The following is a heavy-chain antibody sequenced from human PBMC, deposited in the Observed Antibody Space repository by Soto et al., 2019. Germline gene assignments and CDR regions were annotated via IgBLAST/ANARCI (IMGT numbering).Heavy chain of an antibody. D-gene: IGHD6-13*01. CDR1: VFTFSSYA. CDR2: ISGSGGST. Sequence: XGSLRLSCAASVFTFSSYAMSCVRHSPGKWLEWVSAISGSGGSTYYADSVKGRFTISRDNSKNTLYLQMNSLRAEDTAVYYCAKIRPRRSFGKLVTYYYYYYGMDVWGQGTTVTVSS. CDR3: AKIRPRRSFGKLVTYYYYYYGMDV. V-gene: IGHV3-23*01. J-gene: IGHJ6*01.